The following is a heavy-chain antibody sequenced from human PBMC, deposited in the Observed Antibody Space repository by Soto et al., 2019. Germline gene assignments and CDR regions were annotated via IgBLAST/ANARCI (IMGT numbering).Heavy chain of an antibody. CDR2: IYHSGST. D-gene: IGHD6-19*01. V-gene: IGHV4-30-2*01. J-gene: IGHJ5*02. CDR1: GGSLSSGGYS. Sequence: PSETLSLTCAVSGGSLSSGGYSWSWIRQPPGKGLEWVGYIYHSGSTYYNPSLKSRVTISVDTSKNQFSLELTSVTAADTAVYYCACQWLIHWFDPWGQGTPVTVSS. CDR3: ACQWLIHWFDP.